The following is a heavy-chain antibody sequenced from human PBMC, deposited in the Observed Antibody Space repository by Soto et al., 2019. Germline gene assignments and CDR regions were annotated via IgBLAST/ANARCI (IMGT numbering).Heavy chain of an antibody. V-gene: IGHV4-30-4*01. CDR1: GGSVSSGDYY. CDR2: FSHSGNT. Sequence: QVQLRESGPGLVKPSQTLSLTCSVFGGSVSSGDYYWSWIRQSPGKGLEWIAYFSHSGNTYYSPSLKSRVTVSFNMSKKQFSLRLSSVTAADTATYYCAVNGGNYNFDNWGQGTLVTVSS. D-gene: IGHD1-26*01. J-gene: IGHJ4*02. CDR3: AVNGGNYNFDN.